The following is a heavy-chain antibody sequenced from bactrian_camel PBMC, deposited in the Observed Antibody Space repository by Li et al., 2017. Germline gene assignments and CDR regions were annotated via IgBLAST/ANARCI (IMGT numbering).Heavy chain of an antibody. Sequence: HVQLVESGGGSVQTGGSLKLSCVVSGWPYTAACLGWYRQAPGNECELVSSISSSADGSIWYVGSVKGRFTISLDNAKNIVYLQMNGLNLEDTAMYYCAADPTCAKWWSPGQWPALRYRGQGTQVTVS. CDR1: GWPYTAAC. D-gene: IGHD7*01. J-gene: IGHJ4*01. CDR3: AADPTCAKWWSPGQWPALRY. V-gene: IGHV3S68*01. CDR2: ISSSADGSI.